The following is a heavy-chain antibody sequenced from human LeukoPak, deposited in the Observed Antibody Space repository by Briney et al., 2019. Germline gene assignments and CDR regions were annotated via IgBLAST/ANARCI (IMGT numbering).Heavy chain of an antibody. CDR2: VNPKNGSA. Sequence: APVRVSCKTSGYTFIGYYMHWVRPAPGQGLGWIGWVNPKNGSANYAPSFQGRVTMTRDRSISTVYMELTRLTSDDTAVYYCARASFWESPINWFDPWGQGTLVTVSS. J-gene: IGHJ5*02. CDR3: ARASFWESPINWFDP. V-gene: IGHV1-2*07. CDR1: GYTFIGYY. D-gene: IGHD3-16*01.